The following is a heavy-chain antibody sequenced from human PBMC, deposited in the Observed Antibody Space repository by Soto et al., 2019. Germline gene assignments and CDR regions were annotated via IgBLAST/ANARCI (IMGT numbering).Heavy chain of an antibody. D-gene: IGHD3-22*01. V-gene: IGHV4-30-4*01. CDR2: IYYSGST. CDR3: ARWGYYYDSSGPSRTFDI. CDR1: GGSISSGDYY. J-gene: IGHJ3*02. Sequence: QVQLQESGPGLVKPSQTLSLTCTVSGGSISSGDYYWSWIRQPPGKGLEWIGYIYYSGSTYYNPSLKSRVTISVATSKNQFSLKLSSVTAADTAVYYCARWGYYYDSSGPSRTFDIWGQGTMVTVSS.